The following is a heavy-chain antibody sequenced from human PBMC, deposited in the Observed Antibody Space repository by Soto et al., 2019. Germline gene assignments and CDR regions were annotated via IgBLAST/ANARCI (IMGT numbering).Heavy chain of an antibody. CDR1: GYPVTAYF. D-gene: IGHD3-3*01. CDR3: ARGGGVGVAGSAAFDM. V-gene: IGHV1-2*02. Sequence: QLHLVQSGAVVKKPGASVTVSCSASGYPVTAYFMHWVRQAPGRGLEWMGGINPATGAAKYTQTFQGRVTMTRDPSPSTVFVELGGLTSEDTAGFYCARGGGVGVAGSAAFDMWGQGTLVTVSS. CDR2: INPATGAA. J-gene: IGHJ3*02.